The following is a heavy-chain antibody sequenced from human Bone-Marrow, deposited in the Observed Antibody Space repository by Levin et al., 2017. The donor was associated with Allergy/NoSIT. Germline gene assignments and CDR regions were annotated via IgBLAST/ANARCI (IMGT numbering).Heavy chain of an antibody. Sequence: GGSLRLSCTFSGFTFSDYYMNWIRQAPGKGLEWVSSIGSTNINAKYADSVRGRFTISRDNAKTSLHLQMNSLRAEDTAIYYCTRDYWGPDYWGQGTLVTVSS. CDR2: IGSTNINA. V-gene: IGHV3-11*05. J-gene: IGHJ4*02. D-gene: IGHD3-16*01. CDR1: GFTFSDYY. CDR3: TRDYWGPDY.